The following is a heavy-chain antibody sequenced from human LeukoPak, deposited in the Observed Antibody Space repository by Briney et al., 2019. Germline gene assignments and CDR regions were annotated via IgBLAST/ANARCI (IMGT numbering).Heavy chain of an antibody. Sequence: GGSLRLSCAASGFTFSSYSMNWVRQAPGKGLEWVSSISSSSSYIYYADSVKGRFTISRDNAKNSLYLQMNSLRAEDTAVYYCARDYYDSSGYPTHFGYWGQGTLVTVSS. J-gene: IGHJ4*02. CDR2: ISSSSSYI. V-gene: IGHV3-21*01. CDR3: ARDYYDSSGYPTHFGY. CDR1: GFTFSSYS. D-gene: IGHD3-22*01.